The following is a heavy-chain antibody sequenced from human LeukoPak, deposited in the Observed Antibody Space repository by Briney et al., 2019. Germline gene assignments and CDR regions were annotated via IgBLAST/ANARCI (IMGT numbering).Heavy chain of an antibody. CDR1: GGSISSYY. V-gene: IGHV4-4*07. CDR2: IYTSGST. CDR3: ARSYYYGSGSYFDY. Sequence: PSETLSLTCTVSGGSISSYYWSWIRQPAGKGLEWNGRIYTSGSTNYNPSLKSRVTMSVDTSKNQFSLKLSSVTAADTAVYYCARSYYYGSGSYFDYWGQGTLVTVSS. J-gene: IGHJ4*02. D-gene: IGHD3-10*01.